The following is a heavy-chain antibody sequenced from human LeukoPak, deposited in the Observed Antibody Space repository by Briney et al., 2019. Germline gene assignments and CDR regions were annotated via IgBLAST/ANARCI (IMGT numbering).Heavy chain of an antibody. Sequence: SETLSLTCTVSGGSISSSSYYWGWIRQPPGKGLEWIGSIYYSGSTYYNPSLKSRVTISVDTSKNQFSLKLSSVTAADTAVYYCARYIAVAGTYYFDYWGQGTLVTVSS. CDR3: ARYIAVAGTYYFDY. V-gene: IGHV4-39*01. J-gene: IGHJ4*02. CDR2: IYYSGST. D-gene: IGHD6-19*01. CDR1: GGSISSSSYY.